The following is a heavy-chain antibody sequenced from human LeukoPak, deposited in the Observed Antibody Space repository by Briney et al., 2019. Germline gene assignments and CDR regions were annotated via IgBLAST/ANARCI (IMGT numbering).Heavy chain of an antibody. V-gene: IGHV3-23*01. CDR1: GFTFSSFG. CDR2: ISNSADRT. CDR3: AKGTSTMANRPADN. Sequence: GGSLRLSCAASGFTFSSFGMSWVRQVPGKGLEWVSGISNSADRTYYADHVRGRFTISRDNSKNTVVLQMNSLTVEDSAVYYCAKGTSTMANRPADNWGQGTLVTVPS. J-gene: IGHJ4*02. D-gene: IGHD5/OR15-5a*01.